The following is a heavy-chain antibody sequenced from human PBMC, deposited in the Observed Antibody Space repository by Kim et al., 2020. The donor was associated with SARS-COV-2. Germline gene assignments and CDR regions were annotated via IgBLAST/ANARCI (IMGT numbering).Heavy chain of an antibody. Sequence: GKTGYSQNFQGRVTITRDTSATTAYMEVTSLRSEDTALYYCARGTNSGFDFWGQGTLVTVSS. V-gene: IGHV1-3*01. D-gene: IGHD1-7*01. J-gene: IGHJ4*02. CDR2: GKT. CDR3: ARGTNSGFDF.